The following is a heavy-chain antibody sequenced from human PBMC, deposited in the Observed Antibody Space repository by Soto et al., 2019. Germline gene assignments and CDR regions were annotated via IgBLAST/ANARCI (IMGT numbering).Heavy chain of an antibody. CDR3: ARVATSGSGSPIDY. Sequence: EVQLVESGGGLVQPGGSLRLSCAASGFTVRSNYMSWVRQAPGKGLEWVSVIYSGGSTYYADSVKGRFTISRDNSKNTLYLQMNSLRAEDTAVYYCARVATSGSGSPIDYWGQGTLVTVSS. D-gene: IGHD3-10*01. CDR2: IYSGGST. V-gene: IGHV3-66*01. J-gene: IGHJ4*02. CDR1: GFTVRSNY.